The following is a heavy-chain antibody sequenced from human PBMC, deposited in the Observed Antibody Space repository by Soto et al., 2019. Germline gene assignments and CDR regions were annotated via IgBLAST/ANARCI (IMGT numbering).Heavy chain of an antibody. V-gene: IGHV3-15*01. D-gene: IGHD1-26*01. Sequence: GGSLRLSCAASGFTFSNAWMSWVRQAPGKGLEWVGRIKSKTDGGTTDYAAPVKGRFTISRDDSKNTLYLQMNSLKTEDTAVYYCTLGGIVGASDASDIWVQRTMVTVSS. CDR3: TLGGIVGASDASDI. J-gene: IGHJ3*02. CDR2: IKSKTDGGTT. CDR1: GFTFSNAW.